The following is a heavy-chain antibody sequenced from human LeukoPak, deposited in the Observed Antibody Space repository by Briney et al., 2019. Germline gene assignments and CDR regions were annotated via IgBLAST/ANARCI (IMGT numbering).Heavy chain of an antibody. CDR3: ARLRPYSSAWYAYYGMDV. CDR2: ITSSSSII. Sequence: PGGSLRLSCAASGFTFNSYSMNWVRQAPGKGLEWVSFITSSSSIIYYADSVKGRFTISRDNAKNSLYLQMNSLRADETAVYYCARLRPYSSAWYAYYGMDVWGQGTTVTVSS. V-gene: IGHV3-48*01. D-gene: IGHD6-19*01. J-gene: IGHJ6*02. CDR1: GFTFNSYS.